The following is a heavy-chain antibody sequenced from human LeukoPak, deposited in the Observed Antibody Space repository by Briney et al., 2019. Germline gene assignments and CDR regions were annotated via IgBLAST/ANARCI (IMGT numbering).Heavy chain of an antibody. J-gene: IGHJ4*02. Sequence: ASVKVSGKASGYTYTGYYMHWVRQAPGQGLEWMGWINPNSGGTNYAQKFQGRVTMTGDTSISTAYMELSRLRSDDTAVYYCARDIVVVVAATRALGYWGQGTLVTVSS. D-gene: IGHD2-15*01. CDR1: GYTYTGYY. CDR3: ARDIVVVVAATRALGY. CDR2: INPNSGGT. V-gene: IGHV1-2*02.